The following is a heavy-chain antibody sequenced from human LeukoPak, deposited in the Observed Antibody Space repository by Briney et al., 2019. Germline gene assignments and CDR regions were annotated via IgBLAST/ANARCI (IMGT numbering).Heavy chain of an antibody. CDR3: ASSSLRGSDAFDI. V-gene: IGHV6-1*01. CDR1: GDSVSNNNAA. D-gene: IGHD3-16*01. Sequence: QTLSLTCAISGDSVSNNNAAWNWIRQSPSRGLEWLGRTYYRSKWYTDYAVSVSSRITINPDASKNQFSLQLNSVAPEDTAVYYCASSSLRGSDAFDIWGQGTMVTVSS. J-gene: IGHJ3*02. CDR2: TYYRSKWYT.